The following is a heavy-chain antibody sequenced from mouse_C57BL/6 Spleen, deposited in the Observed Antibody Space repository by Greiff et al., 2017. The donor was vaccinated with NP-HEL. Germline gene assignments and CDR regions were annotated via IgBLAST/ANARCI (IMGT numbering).Heavy chain of an antibody. V-gene: IGHV5-4*03. D-gene: IGHD1-1*01. CDR1: GFTFSSYA. J-gene: IGHJ1*03. CDR2: ISDGGSYT. Sequence: EVKLVESGGGLVKPGGSLKLSCAASGFTFSSYAMSWVRQTPEKRLEWVATISDGGSYTYYPDNVKGRFTISRDNAKNNLYLQMSHLKSEDTAKYYRAKDNFYGSKGYFDVWGTGTTVTVSS. CDR3: AKDNFYGSKGYFDV.